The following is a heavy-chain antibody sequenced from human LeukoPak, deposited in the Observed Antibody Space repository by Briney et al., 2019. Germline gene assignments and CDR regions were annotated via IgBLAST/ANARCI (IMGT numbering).Heavy chain of an antibody. J-gene: IGHJ4*02. V-gene: IGHV3-23*01. CDR2: ISGSGGST. CDR1: GFTFSSYA. CDR3: ATQWERYSPPSDY. Sequence: AGVSLRLSCAASGFTFSSYAMSWVRQAPGKGLEWVSAISGSGGSTYYADSVKGRFTISRDNSKNTLYLQMNSLRAEDTAVYYCATQWERYSPPSDYWGQGTLVTVSS. D-gene: IGHD1-26*01.